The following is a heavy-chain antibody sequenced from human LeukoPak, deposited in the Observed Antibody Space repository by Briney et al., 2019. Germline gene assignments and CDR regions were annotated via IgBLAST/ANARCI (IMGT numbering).Heavy chain of an antibody. J-gene: IGHJ4*02. CDR3: ARARSGWSFFDY. V-gene: IGHV1-18*01. CDR1: GYTFTRYP. D-gene: IGHD6-19*01. Sequence: ASVKVSCKASGYTFTRYPINWVRQAPGQGLEWMGWNSAYNGNTNYAQKLQGRVTMTTDTSTSTAYMELTSLRSDDTAVYYCARARSGWSFFDYWGQGTLVTVSS. CDR2: NSAYNGNT.